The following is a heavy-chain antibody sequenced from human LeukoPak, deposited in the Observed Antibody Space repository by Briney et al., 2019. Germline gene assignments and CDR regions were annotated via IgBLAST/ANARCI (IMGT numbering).Heavy chain of an antibody. Sequence: SQTLSLTCAISGDSVSSNSVAWNWIRQSPSRGLEWLGRTYYRSKWYNDYAVSVKGRITIDPDTSKDQFSLQLNSVTPEDTAVYYCARASNTGWYDYWGQGTLVTVSS. J-gene: IGHJ4*02. CDR2: TYYRSKWYN. D-gene: IGHD6-19*01. CDR1: GDSVSSNSVA. CDR3: ARASNTGWYDY. V-gene: IGHV6-1*01.